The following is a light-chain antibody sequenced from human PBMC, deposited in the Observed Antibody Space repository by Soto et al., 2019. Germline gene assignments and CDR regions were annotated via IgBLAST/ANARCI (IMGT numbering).Light chain of an antibody. J-gene: IGKJ1*01. CDR2: DAS. CDR1: QSVSSY. Sequence: EIVMTQSPGTLSVSPWERATLSCRASQSVSSYLAWYQQKPGQAPRLLIYDASNRATGIPARFSGSGSGTDFTLTISSLGPEDFAVYYCQQRGNWPPWTFGQGTKVDIK. CDR3: QQRGNWPPWT. V-gene: IGKV3-11*01.